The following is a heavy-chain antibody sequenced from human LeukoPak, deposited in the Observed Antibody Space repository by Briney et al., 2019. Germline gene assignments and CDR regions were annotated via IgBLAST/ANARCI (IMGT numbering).Heavy chain of an antibody. D-gene: IGHD5-18*01. V-gene: IGHV1-69*13. Sequence: SVKVSCKASGGTFSSYAISWVRQAPGQGLEWMGGIIPIFGTANYAQKFQGRVTITADESTSTAYMELSSLRSEDTAVYYCARSSPAMGWFDPWGQGTLVTVSS. J-gene: IGHJ5*02. CDR1: GGTFSSYA. CDR3: ARSSPAMGWFDP. CDR2: IIPIFGTA.